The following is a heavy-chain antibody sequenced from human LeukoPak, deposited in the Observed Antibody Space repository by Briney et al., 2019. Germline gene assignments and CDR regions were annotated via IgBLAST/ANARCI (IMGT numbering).Heavy chain of an antibody. Sequence: PGGSLRLSCSACGFTFSNYAMHWVRQAPGKGLEYVSGISSNEGNTYYADSVKGRFTISRDNSKNTLYLQMSSLRAEDSAVYYCVTTLIVAAIVYPSLDYWGQGTLVTVSS. V-gene: IGHV3-64D*09. CDR3: VTTLIVAAIVYPSLDY. CDR1: GFTFSNYA. D-gene: IGHD3-22*01. J-gene: IGHJ4*02. CDR2: ISSNEGNT.